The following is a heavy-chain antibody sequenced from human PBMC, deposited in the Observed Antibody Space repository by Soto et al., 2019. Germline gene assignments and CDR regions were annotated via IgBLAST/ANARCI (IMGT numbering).Heavy chain of an antibody. J-gene: IGHJ6*02. CDR2: ISYDGSNK. CDR3: AKDQYCSSTSCYYYYYGMDV. V-gene: IGHV3-30*18. Sequence: QAPGKGLEWVAVISYDGSNKYYADSVKGRFTISRDNSKNTLYLQMNSLRAEDTAVYYCAKDQYCSSTSCYYYYYGMDVWGQGTTVTVSS. D-gene: IGHD2-2*01.